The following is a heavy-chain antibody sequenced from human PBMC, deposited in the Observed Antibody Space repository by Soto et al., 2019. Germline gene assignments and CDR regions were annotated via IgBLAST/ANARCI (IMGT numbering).Heavy chain of an antibody. CDR3: ARGGSSKSLGYYYGMDV. V-gene: IGHV1-2*04. CDR1: GYTFTRXD. D-gene: IGHD6-6*01. CDR2: MNPNSGST. J-gene: IGHJ6*02. Sequence: GASVKVXCKASGYTFTRXDMNXXXQXXXXXREGMGWMNPNSGSTNYARKFQGWVTMTRDTSISTAYMELSRLRSDDTAVYYCARGGSSKSLGYYYGMDVWGQGTTVTVSS.